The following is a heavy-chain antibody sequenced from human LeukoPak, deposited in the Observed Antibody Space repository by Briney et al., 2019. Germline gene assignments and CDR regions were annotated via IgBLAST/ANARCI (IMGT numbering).Heavy chain of an antibody. Sequence: GGSLRLSCAASGFTFSSYEMNWVRQPPGKGLEWVSYISSSGSTIYYADSVRGRFTISRDNAKNSLYLQMNSLRGEDTAVFYCGTGRGVRPPFDYWGQGTLVTVSS. CDR1: GFTFSSYE. CDR3: GTGRGVRPPFDY. D-gene: IGHD3-10*01. CDR2: ISSSGSTI. V-gene: IGHV3-48*03. J-gene: IGHJ4*02.